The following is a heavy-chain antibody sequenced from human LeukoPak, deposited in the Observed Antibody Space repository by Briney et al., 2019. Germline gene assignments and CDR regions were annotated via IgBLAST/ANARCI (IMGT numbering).Heavy chain of an antibody. CDR3: ARDKDPYYYDSSGLDY. Sequence: ASVKVSCKASGYTFTGYYMHWVRQAPGQGLEWMGWINPNSGGTNYAQKFQGRVTMTRDTSISTAYMELSRLRSDDTAVYYCARDKDPYYYDSSGLDYWGQGTLVTVSS. CDR2: INPNSGGT. D-gene: IGHD3-22*01. V-gene: IGHV1-2*02. CDR1: GYTFTGYY. J-gene: IGHJ4*02.